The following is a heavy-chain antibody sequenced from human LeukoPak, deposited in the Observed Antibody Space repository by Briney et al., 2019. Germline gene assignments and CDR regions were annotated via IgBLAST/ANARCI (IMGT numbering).Heavy chain of an antibody. V-gene: IGHV4-59*01. D-gene: IGHD3-16*01. J-gene: IGHJ5*02. CDR1: GGSISSYY. CDR2: IYYSGST. Sequence: SETLSLTCTVSGGSISSYYWSWIRQPPGKGLEWIGYIYYSGSTNYNPSLKSRVTISVDTSKNQFSLKLSSVTAADTAVYYCARDFGPQNWFDPWGQGTLVTVSS. CDR3: ARDFGPQNWFDP.